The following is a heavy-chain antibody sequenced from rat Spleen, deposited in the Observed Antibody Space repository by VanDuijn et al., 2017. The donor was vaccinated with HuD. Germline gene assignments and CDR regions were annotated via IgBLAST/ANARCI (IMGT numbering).Heavy chain of an antibody. Sequence: QVQLMESGPGLVQTSETLSLTCTVSGFSLTTYNVHWVRQPPGKGLEWMGVMWSGGSTDYKSALKSRLSISRDTSKTQVFLKMNSLQTEDTAIYFCTRAGYGGYTAWGQGVMVTVSS. V-gene: IGHV2-45*01. CDR1: GFSLTTYN. CDR3: TRAGYGGYTA. D-gene: IGHD1-11*01. CDR2: MWSGGST. J-gene: IGHJ2*01.